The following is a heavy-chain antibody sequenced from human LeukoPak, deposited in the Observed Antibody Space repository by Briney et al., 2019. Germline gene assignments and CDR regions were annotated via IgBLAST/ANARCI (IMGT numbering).Heavy chain of an antibody. CDR2: IYSGGST. D-gene: IGHD6-19*01. V-gene: IGHV3-66*04. Sequence: GGSLRLSCAASGFTVSSNYMSWVRQAPGEGLEWVSVIYSGGSTYYADSVKGRFTISRDNSKNTLYLQMNSLRAEDTAVYYCASHSSGRSGYYGMDVWGQGTTVTVSS. CDR1: GFTVSSNY. J-gene: IGHJ6*02. CDR3: ASHSSGRSGYYGMDV.